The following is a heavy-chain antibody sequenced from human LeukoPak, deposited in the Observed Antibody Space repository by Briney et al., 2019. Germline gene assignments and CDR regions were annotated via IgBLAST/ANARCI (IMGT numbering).Heavy chain of an antibody. J-gene: IGHJ3*02. D-gene: IGHD1-26*01. CDR1: GFIVSSNN. CDR3: GSLPSIKAVDI. Sequence: GGSLRLSCAASGFIVSSNNMSWVRQAPGKGLEWVSVIYSGGRTYYADSVKGRFTISRDNSKNTVYFQMNSLRAEDTAVYYCGSLPSIKAVDIWGQGTMVTVSS. V-gene: IGHV3-53*01. CDR2: IYSGGRT.